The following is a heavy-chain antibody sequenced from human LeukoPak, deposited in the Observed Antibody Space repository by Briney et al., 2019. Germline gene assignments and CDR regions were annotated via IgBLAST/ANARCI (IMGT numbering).Heavy chain of an antibody. CDR2: IYYSGST. J-gene: IGHJ3*01. CDR3: ARDSAYSGTYTPDVFDV. CDR1: GGSISSGGYY. V-gene: IGHV4-31*03. D-gene: IGHD1-26*01. Sequence: SETLSLTCTVSGGSISSGGYYWSWIRQHPGKGLEWIGYIYYSGSTYYNPSLKSRVTISVDTSKNHFSLKLSSVTAADTAVFYCARDSAYSGTYTPDVFDVWGQGTMVTVSS.